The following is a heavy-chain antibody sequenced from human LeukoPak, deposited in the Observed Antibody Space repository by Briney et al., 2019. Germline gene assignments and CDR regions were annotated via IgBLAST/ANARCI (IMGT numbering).Heavy chain of an antibody. CDR2: IWYDGSNK. CDR1: GFTFSSYG. D-gene: IGHD3-3*01. J-gene: IGHJ4*02. V-gene: IGHV3-33*01. CDR3: ARGTIFGVVPV. Sequence: HPGGSLRLSCAASGFTFSSYGMHWVRQAPGKGPEWVAVIWYDGSNKYYADSVKGRFIISRDNAKNSLYLQMNSLRAEDTAVYYCARGTIFGVVPVWGQGTLVTVSS.